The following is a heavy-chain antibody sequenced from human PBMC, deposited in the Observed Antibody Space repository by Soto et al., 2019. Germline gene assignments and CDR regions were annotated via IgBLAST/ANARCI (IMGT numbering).Heavy chain of an antibody. D-gene: IGHD6-19*01. J-gene: IGHJ4*02. CDR1: GYSFTSYW. V-gene: IGHV5-51*01. CDR2: IYPGDSDT. Sequence: PGESLKISCKGSGYSFTSYWIAWVRQMPGKGLECIGIIYPGDSDTRYSPSFQGQVTISADKSINTAYLHWSSLKASDTAIYYCTKGGFRSGAYWGQGTLVTVS. CDR3: TKGGFRSGAY.